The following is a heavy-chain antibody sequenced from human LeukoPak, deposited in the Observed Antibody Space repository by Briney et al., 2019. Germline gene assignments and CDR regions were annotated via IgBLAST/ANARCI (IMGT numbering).Heavy chain of an antibody. CDR3: ARDAGAYCGGDCSEGDY. D-gene: IGHD2-21*01. J-gene: IGHJ4*02. V-gene: IGHV3-48*01. Sequence: AGGSLRLSCEVSGSTFSSYPMNWVRQAPGKGLEWVSYISSGGSTIYYADSVKGRFTISRDNAKSSLYLQMNSLRAVDTAVYYCARDAGAYCGGDCSEGDYWGQGTLVTVSS. CDR2: ISSGGSTI. CDR1: GSTFSSYP.